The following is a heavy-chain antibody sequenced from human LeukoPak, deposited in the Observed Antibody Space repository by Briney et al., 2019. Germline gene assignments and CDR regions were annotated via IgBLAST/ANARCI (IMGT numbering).Heavy chain of an antibody. Sequence: SETLSLTCTVSGGSISSYYWSWIRQPPGKGLEWIGYIYYSGSTNYNPSLKSRVTISVDTSKNQFSLKLSSVTAADTAVYYCAGHHTAEYYFDYWGQGTLVTVSS. D-gene: IGHD5-18*01. CDR3: AGHHTAEYYFDY. CDR1: GGSISSYY. J-gene: IGHJ4*02. V-gene: IGHV4-59*12. CDR2: IYYSGST.